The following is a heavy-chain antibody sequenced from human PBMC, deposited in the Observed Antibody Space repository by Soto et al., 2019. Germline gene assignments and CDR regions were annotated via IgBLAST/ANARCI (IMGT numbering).Heavy chain of an antibody. V-gene: IGHV3-73*01. D-gene: IGHD3-22*01. CDR1: GFTFSGSA. Sequence: PGGSLRLSFAASGFTFSGSAMHWVRQASGKGLEWVGRIRSKANSYATAYAASVKGRFTISRDDSKNTAYLQMNSLKTEDTAVYYCTRNYYYDSSGYYIHYYYGMDVWGQGTTVTVSS. CDR3: TRNYYYDSSGYYIHYYYGMDV. CDR2: IRSKANSYAT. J-gene: IGHJ6*02.